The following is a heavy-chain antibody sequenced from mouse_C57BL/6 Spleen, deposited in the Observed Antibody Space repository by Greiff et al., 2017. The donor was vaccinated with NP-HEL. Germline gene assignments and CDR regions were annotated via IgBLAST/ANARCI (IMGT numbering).Heavy chain of an antibody. CDR3: ARRRGDYAMDY. Sequence: VKLQESGAELLKPGASVKLSCKATGYTFTGYWIEWVKQRPGHGLEWIGEILTGSGSTNYNEKFKGKATFTADTSSNTAYMQLSSLTTEDSAIYYCARRRGDYAMDYWGQGTSVTVSS. V-gene: IGHV1-9*01. J-gene: IGHJ4*01. CDR1: GYTFTGYW. CDR2: ILTGSGST.